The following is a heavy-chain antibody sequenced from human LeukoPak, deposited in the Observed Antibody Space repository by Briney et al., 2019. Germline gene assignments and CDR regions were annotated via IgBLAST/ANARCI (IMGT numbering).Heavy chain of an antibody. J-gene: IGHJ6*03. CDR2: ISFDGSNE. V-gene: IGHV3-30*14. CDR3: ARVYYGSGSLHYYYYYMDV. Sequence: GESLRLSCAASGFTFSSYAMHWVRQAPGKGLEWVAVISFDGSNEYYADSVKGRFTISRDNSKYTLYLQMNSLRVEDTAVYYCARVYYGSGSLHYYYYYMDVWGKGTTVTISS. CDR1: GFTFSSYA. D-gene: IGHD3-10*01.